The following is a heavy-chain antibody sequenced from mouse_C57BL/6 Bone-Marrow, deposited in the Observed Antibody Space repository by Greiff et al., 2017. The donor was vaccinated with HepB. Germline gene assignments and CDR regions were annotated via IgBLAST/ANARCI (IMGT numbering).Heavy chain of an antibody. CDR1: GFTFSSYG. D-gene: IGHD1-1*01. Sequence: EVKLMESGGDLVKPGGSLKLSCAASGFTFSSYGMSWVRQTPDKRLEWVATISSGGSYTYYPDSVKGRFTISRDNAKNTRYLQMSSLKSEDTAMYYCARLLYYGSSSYYFDYWGQGTTLTVSS. CDR3: ARLLYYGSSSYYFDY. J-gene: IGHJ2*01. CDR2: ISSGGSYT. V-gene: IGHV5-6*01.